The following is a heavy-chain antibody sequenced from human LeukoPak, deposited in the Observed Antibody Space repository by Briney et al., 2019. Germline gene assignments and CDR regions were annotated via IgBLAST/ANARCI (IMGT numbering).Heavy chain of an antibody. V-gene: IGHV1-69*06. CDR2: IIPIFGTA. J-gene: IGHJ6*03. Sequence: SVKVSCKASGGTFSSYAISWVRQAPGQGLEWMGGIIPIFGTANYAQKFQGRVTITADKSTSTAYMELSSLRSEDTAVYYCARYYGSRSSYYYYMDVWGKGTTVTVSS. CDR3: ARYYGSRSSYYYYMDV. D-gene: IGHD3-10*01. CDR1: GGTFSSYA.